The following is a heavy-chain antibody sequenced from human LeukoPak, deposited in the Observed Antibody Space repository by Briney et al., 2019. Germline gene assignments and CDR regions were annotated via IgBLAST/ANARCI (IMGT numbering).Heavy chain of an antibody. CDR2: ISSGGGHT. CDR3: ASGSWSTY. J-gene: IGHJ4*02. V-gene: IGHV3-21*01. Sequence: GGSLRLSCAASGISFGNYDMNWVRQAPGKGLEWVSLISSGGGHTYYAESVRGRFTVSRDNAKNSLYLQMNSLTVGDTAIYYCASGSWSTYWGPGTLVTVSS. CDR1: GISFGNYD. D-gene: IGHD6-13*01.